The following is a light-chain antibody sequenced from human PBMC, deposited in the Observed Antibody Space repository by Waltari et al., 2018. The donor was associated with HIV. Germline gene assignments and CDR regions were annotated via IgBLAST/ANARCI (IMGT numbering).Light chain of an antibody. CDR1: QSVSSN. Sequence: EIMMTKSPGTLSVSPGERATLSCRASQSVSSNLAWYQQKPGQAPRLLIYGASTRATGMPARFSGSGSGTEFSLTISSLQSEDFAVYYCQQYHHWPLTFGQGTRLEIK. CDR2: GAS. CDR3: QQYHHWPLT. V-gene: IGKV3-15*01. J-gene: IGKJ5*01.